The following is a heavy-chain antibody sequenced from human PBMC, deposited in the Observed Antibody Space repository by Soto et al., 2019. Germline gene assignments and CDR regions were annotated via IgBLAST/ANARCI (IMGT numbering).Heavy chain of an antibody. Sequence: QVQLVQSGAEVKKPGASVKVSCKVSGYTFTGYYMHWVRQAPGQGLEWMGWINPNSGGTNYAQKFQGWVTMTRDTSTSAAYMELSRLRSDDTAVYYCARSGYCSSTSCYVDWFYPWGQGTLVTVSS. J-gene: IGHJ5*02. CDR3: ARSGYCSSTSCYVDWFYP. CDR2: INPNSGGT. V-gene: IGHV1-2*04. CDR1: GYTFTGYY. D-gene: IGHD2-2*01.